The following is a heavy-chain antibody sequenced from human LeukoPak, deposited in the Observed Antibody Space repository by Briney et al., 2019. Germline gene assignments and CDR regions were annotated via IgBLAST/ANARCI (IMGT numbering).Heavy chain of an antibody. V-gene: IGHV3-7*05. Sequence: GGSLRLSCAASGFTFSNYWMIWVHQAPGKGLEWVGNIKQDGSEKRYADSVRGRFSISRDNAQTSLYLQMNSLRAEDTAVYYCARASDPWLQLTWGQGTLVTVS. D-gene: IGHD5-24*01. CDR2: IKQDGSEK. CDR3: ARASDPWLQLT. J-gene: IGHJ5*02. CDR1: GFTFSNYW.